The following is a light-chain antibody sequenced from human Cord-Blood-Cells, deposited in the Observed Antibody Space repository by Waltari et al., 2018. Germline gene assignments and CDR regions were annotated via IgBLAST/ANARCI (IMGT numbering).Light chain of an antibody. CDR3: CSYAGSYTWV. V-gene: IGLV2-11*01. CDR2: DVS. CDR1: SSDVGGYNY. Sequence: QSALTQPRSVSGSPGQSVTISCTGTSSDVGGYNYVSWYQQHPGKAPKHMIYDVSKRPSGVPDRFSGSKAGNMASLTISGLQAEDEADYYCCSYAGSYTWVFGGGTKLTVL. J-gene: IGLJ2*01.